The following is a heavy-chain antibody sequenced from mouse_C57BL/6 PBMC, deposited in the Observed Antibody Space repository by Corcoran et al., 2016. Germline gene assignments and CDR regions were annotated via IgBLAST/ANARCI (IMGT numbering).Heavy chain of an antibody. V-gene: IGHV9-3*01. CDR2: INTYSGVP. Sequence: QIQLVQSGPELKKPGETVKISCKASGYTFTTYGMSWVKQAPGKGLKWMGWINTYSGVPTYADDFKGRFAFSLETSASTAYLQINNLKNEDTATYFCARWRYGYAMDYWGQGTSVTVSP. D-gene: IGHD1-1*01. J-gene: IGHJ4*01. CDR1: GYTFTTYG. CDR3: ARWRYGYAMDY.